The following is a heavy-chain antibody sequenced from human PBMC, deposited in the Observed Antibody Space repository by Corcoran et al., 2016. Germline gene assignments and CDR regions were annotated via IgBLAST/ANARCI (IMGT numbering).Heavy chain of an antibody. CDR3: ARVGDWAFDI. Sequence: QVQLQASGPGLVKPSETLSLTCPVSGGSISSYYWRWIRQPAGKGLEWIGRIYSSGSTNYNPSLKSRLTMSVDTSKTQFPLKLSSVTAADTAVYYCARVGDWAFDIGGQGTMVTVSS. CDR1: GGSISSYY. J-gene: IGHJ3*02. V-gene: IGHV4-4*07. CDR2: IYSSGST. D-gene: IGHD1-26*01.